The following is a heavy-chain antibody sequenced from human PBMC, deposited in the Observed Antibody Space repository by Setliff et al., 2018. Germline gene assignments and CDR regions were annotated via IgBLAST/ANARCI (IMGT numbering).Heavy chain of an antibody. V-gene: IGHV4-34*01. CDR2: IYYSGST. CDR3: AREQWLDPPGYYYMDV. CDR1: GGSFSGYY. Sequence: SETLSLTCAVYGGSFSGYYWSWIRQPPGKGLEWIGYIYYSGSTYYNPSLKSRVTISVDTSKNQFSLKLSSVTAADTAVYYCAREQWLDPPGYYYMDVWAKGTTVTVSS. D-gene: IGHD6-19*01. J-gene: IGHJ6*03.